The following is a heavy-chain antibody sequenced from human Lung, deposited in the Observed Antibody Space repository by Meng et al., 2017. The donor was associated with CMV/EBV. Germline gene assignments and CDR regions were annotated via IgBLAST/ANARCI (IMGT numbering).Heavy chain of an antibody. V-gene: IGHV1-69*05. J-gene: IGHJ4*02. CDR3: ARLSGTISDY. CDR1: GDTFSSYA. Sequence: KVSCTASGDTFSSYAISWVRQAPGQGLEWMGGIIPIFGTANYALKFQGRVTITTGESTSTAYMELSSLRSDDTAVYYCARLSGTISDYWGQGTLVTVSS. D-gene: IGHD1-26*01. CDR2: IIPIFGTA.